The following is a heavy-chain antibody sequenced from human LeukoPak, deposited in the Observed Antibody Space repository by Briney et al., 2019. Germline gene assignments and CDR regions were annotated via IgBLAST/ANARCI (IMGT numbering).Heavy chain of an antibody. V-gene: IGHV1-8*03. Sequence: ASVKVSCKTSGYTFTSYHINWVRQATGQGLEWMGWMNPYSGDRGYAQKFQGRVSITSDTSIGTAYMELSSLRSDDTAVYFCARTTSLTASGYDYWGQGTLATVSS. CDR3: ARTTSLTASGYDY. J-gene: IGHJ4*02. D-gene: IGHD4-17*01. CDR1: GYTFTSYH. CDR2: MNPYSGDR.